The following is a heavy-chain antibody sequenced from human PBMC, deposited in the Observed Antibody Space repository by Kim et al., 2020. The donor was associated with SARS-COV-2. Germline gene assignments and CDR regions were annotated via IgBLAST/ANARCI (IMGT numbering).Heavy chain of an antibody. V-gene: IGHV1-18*01. Sequence: ASVKVSCKASGYTFTSYGISWVRQAPGQGLEWMGWISAYNGNTNYAQKLQGRVTMTTDTSTSTAYMELRSLRSDDTAVYYCASFIAAAEYWYFDLWGRGTLVTVSS. D-gene: IGHD6-13*01. J-gene: IGHJ2*01. CDR3: ASFIAAAEYWYFDL. CDR1: GYTFTSYG. CDR2: ISAYNGNT.